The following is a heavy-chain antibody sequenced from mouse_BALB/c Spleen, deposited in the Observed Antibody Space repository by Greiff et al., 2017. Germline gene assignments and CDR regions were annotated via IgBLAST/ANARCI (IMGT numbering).Heavy chain of an antibody. J-gene: IGHJ1*01. Sequence: EVQLVESGGGLVQPGGSMKLSCVASGFTFSSYWMSWVRQSPEKGLEWVAEIRLKSDNYATHYAESVKGKFTISRDDSKSRLYLQMNSLRAEDTGIYYCTGLRWYFDVWGAGTTVTVSS. CDR3: TGLRWYFDV. CDR2: IRLKSDNYAT. V-gene: IGHV6-6*02. CDR1: GFTFSSYW. D-gene: IGHD2-4*01.